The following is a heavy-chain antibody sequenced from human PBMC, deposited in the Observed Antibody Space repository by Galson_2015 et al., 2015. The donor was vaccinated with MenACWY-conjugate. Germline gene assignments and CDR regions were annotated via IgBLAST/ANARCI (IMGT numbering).Heavy chain of an antibody. Sequence: SLRLSCAASGSTFSNYGTHWVRQAPGKGLEWVAFIRFDGSKAYYRGSVKGRFTISRDNSKNTVYLQMNSLRGDDTAVYYCATATNILGPFDPWGQGTLVTVSS. V-gene: IGHV3-30*02. CDR3: ATATNILGPFDP. CDR2: IRFDGSKA. J-gene: IGHJ5*02. D-gene: IGHD2/OR15-2a*01. CDR1: GSTFSNYG.